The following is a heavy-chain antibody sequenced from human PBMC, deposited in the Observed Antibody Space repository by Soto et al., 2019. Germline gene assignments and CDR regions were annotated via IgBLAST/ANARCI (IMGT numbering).Heavy chain of an antibody. V-gene: IGHV5-10-1*01. CDR3: ARQQKEYYYYGMDV. CDR2: IDPSDSYT. J-gene: IGHJ6*02. CDR1: GYSFTSYW. Sequence: RGESLKISCKGSGYSFTSYWISWVRQMPGKGLEWMGRIDPSDSYTNYSPSFQGHVTISADKSISTAYLQWSSLKASDTAMYYCARQQKEYYYYGMDVWGQGTTVTVSS.